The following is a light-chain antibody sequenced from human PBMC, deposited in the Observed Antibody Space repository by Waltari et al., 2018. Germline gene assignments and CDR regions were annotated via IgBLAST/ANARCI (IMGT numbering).Light chain of an antibody. V-gene: IGLV4-69*01. CDR2: INSEGSH. CDR3: QTGGHGTWV. J-gene: IGLJ3*02. Sequence: QLVLTQSPSASASLGASVKLTCTLDRGHSSNIVAWLQQQPEKGPRYLMKINSEGSHSKGDEIPDRFSGSSSGAERYLTLSGVQSEDEADYYCQTGGHGTWVFGGGTKLSVL. CDR1: RGHSSNI.